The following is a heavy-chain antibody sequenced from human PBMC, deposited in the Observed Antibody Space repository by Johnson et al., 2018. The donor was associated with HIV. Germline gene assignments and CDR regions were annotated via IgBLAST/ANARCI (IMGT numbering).Heavy chain of an antibody. CDR1: GFTFSSYD. J-gene: IGHJ3*02. Sequence: VQLVESGGGLVQPGGSLRLSCAASGFTFSSYDMHWVRQATGKGLEWVSAIGTAGDTYYPGSVKGRFTISRDNSKNTLYLQMNSLRAEDTAVYYCARATGSWMDAFDIWGQGTMVTVSS. V-gene: IGHV3-13*01. CDR2: IGTAGDT. CDR3: ARATGSWMDAFDI. D-gene: IGHD2-2*03.